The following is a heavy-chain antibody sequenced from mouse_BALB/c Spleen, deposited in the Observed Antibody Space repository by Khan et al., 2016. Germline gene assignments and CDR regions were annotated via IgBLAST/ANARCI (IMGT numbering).Heavy chain of an antibody. D-gene: IGHD2-3*01. CDR2: IRSKSNNYAT. CDR3: VRQRLLTPYWYFDV. CDR1: GFTFNTYA. Sequence: EMQLVESGGGLVQPKGSLKLSCAASGFTFNTYAMNWVRQAPGKGLEWVARIRSKSNNYATYYADSVKDRFTISRDDSQSMLYLQMNNLKTEDTAVYYCVRQRLLTPYWYFDVWGAGTTVTVSS. J-gene: IGHJ1*01. V-gene: IGHV10-1*02.